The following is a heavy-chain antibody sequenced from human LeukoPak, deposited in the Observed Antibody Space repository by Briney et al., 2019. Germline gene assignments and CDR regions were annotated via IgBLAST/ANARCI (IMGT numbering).Heavy chain of an antibody. Sequence: SVKVSCKASGGTFSSYAISWVRQAPGQGLEWMGRIIPIFGTANYAQKFQGRVTITTDESTSTAYMELSSLRSEDTAVYYCAYDFWSGYYTGYNWFDPWAREPWSPSPQ. D-gene: IGHD3-3*01. V-gene: IGHV1-69*05. CDR2: IIPIFGTA. CDR1: GGTFSSYA. CDR3: AYDFWSGYYTGYNWFDP. J-gene: IGHJ5*02.